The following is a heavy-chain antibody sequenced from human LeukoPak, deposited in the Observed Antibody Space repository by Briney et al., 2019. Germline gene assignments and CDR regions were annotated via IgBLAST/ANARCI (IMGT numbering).Heavy chain of an antibody. J-gene: IGHJ4*02. V-gene: IGHV3-15*01. CDR1: GFALSDVW. CDR2: VRSKSSGKTT. Sequence: PGGSLRLSCAASGFALSDVWMTWVRQAPGKDLEWVGRVRSKSSGKTTEYAAPVKGRFSISKDDSKNTLFLEMNSLKTEDTAIYYCTSIPPGYCRSGTCGSHDYWGQGTLVTVSS. CDR3: TSIPPGYCRSGTCGSHDY. D-gene: IGHD2-15*01.